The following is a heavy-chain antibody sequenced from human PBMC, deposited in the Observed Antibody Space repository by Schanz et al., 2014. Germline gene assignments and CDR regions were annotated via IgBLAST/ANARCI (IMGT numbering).Heavy chain of an antibody. CDR1: GFTVSSNY. J-gene: IGHJ3*01. CDR3: ARDEGRDGYNLAFDV. V-gene: IGHV3-53*01. Sequence: EVQLVESGGGLIQPGGSLRLSCAVSGFTVSSNYMSWVRQAPGKGLGWVSTVYMSAASTRYADSVKGRFIISRDSSKNTLFLQMNSLRPEDTALYFCARDEGRDGYNLAFDVWGQGTLVTVSS. CDR2: VYMSAAST. D-gene: IGHD5-12*01.